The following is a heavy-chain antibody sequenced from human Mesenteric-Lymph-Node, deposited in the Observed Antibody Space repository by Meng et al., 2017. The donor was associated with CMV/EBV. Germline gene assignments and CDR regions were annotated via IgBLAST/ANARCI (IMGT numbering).Heavy chain of an antibody. Sequence: SETLSLTCNVSGGSVSSPSYYWGWIRQPPGKGLEWIGYIYYSGTTYYNPSLKSRLSISVDTSNNQFSLILTSVTAADTAVYYCARLQTADINYFDTWGQGALVTVSS. CDR1: GGSVSSPSYY. V-gene: IGHV4-30-4*01. D-gene: IGHD1-7*01. CDR2: IYYSGTT. CDR3: ARLQTADINYFDT. J-gene: IGHJ5*02.